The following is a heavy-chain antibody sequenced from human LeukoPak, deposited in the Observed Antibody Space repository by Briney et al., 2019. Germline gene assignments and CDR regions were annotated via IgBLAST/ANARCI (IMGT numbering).Heavy chain of an antibody. D-gene: IGHD3-16*01. J-gene: IGHJ6*02. CDR2: ISSSGCTI. CDR3: AREGEAGGKDV. CDR1: GFTFSSYE. Sequence: GGSLRLSCAASGFTFSSYEMNWVRQAPGKGLEWVSYISSSGCTIYYADSVKGRFTISRDNAKNSLYLQMNSLRAEDTAVYYCAREGEAGGKDVWGQGTTVTVSS. V-gene: IGHV3-48*03.